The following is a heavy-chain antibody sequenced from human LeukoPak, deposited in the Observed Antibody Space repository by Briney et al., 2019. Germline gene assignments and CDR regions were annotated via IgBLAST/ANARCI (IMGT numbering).Heavy chain of an antibody. CDR2: FSATDGSA. Sequence: QPGGSLRLSCAASGFTFSSYAMTWVRQAPGKGLEWVSAFSATDGSAQYAESVEGRFTISRDNSRNTLYLQMNSLRVEDTAVYFCAKCRGAGTYFKNPLGFWGQGTLVTVSS. CDR1: GFTFSSYA. V-gene: IGHV3-23*01. CDR3: AKCRGAGTYFKNPLGF. J-gene: IGHJ4*02. D-gene: IGHD3-10*01.